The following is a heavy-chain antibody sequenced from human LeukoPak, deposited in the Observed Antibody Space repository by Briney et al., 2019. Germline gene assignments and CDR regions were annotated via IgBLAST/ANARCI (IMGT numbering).Heavy chain of an antibody. CDR2: ISSSSSYI. D-gene: IGHD3-22*01. CDR1: GFTFNNYS. CDR3: AKDTKRYYYDSSVLFDD. V-gene: IGHV3-21*03. J-gene: IGHJ4*02. Sequence: GGSLRLSCAASGFTFNNYSMNWVRQAPGKGLEWVSSISSSSSYIYYADSVKGRFTISRDNSKNTLYLQMNSLRDEDTAIYYCAKDTKRYYYDSSVLFDDWGQGTLVTVSS.